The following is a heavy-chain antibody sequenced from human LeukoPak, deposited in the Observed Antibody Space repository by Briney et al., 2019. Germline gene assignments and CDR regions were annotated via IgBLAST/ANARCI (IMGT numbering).Heavy chain of an antibody. CDR2: ISGSGGST. CDR3: AKALAVAGTGTLDY. D-gene: IGHD6-19*01. CDR1: GFTFRNDW. V-gene: IGHV3-23*01. J-gene: IGHJ4*02. Sequence: GGSLRLSCAVFGFTFRNDWMSWVRQTPGKGLEWVSGISGSGGSTYYADSVKGRFTISRDNSKNTLYLQMNSLRAEDTAVYYCAKALAVAGTGTLDYWGQGTLVTVSS.